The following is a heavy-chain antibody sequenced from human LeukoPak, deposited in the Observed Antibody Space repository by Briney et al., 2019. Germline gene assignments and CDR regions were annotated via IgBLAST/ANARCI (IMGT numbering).Heavy chain of an antibody. J-gene: IGHJ5*02. D-gene: IGHD3-10*01. CDR2: INHSGST. CDR1: GGYFSGYY. CDR3: ARGAWVDPIKRYYYGSGPRFDP. Sequence: PSETLSLTCAVYGGYFSGYYWSWIRQPPGKGLEWIGEINHSGSTNYNPSLKSRVTISVDTSKNQFSLKLSSVTAADTAVYYCARGAWVDPIKRYYYGSGPRFDPWGQGTLVTVSS. V-gene: IGHV4-34*01.